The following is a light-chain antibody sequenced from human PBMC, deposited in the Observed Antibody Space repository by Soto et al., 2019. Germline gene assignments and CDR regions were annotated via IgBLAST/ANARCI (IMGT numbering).Light chain of an antibody. V-gene: IGKV3-20*01. CDR1: RSISTY. Sequence: ETVLTQSQATLSLSPGERATLSCRASRSISTYLAWYQQKPGQAPRLLISGASSRATGIPDRFSGSGSATDFTLTISRLEPEDFALYYCQHYGSSPITFGQGTRLEI. CDR2: GAS. CDR3: QHYGSSPIT. J-gene: IGKJ5*01.